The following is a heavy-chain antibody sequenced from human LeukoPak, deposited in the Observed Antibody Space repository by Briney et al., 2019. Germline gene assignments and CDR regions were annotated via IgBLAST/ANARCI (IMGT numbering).Heavy chain of an antibody. V-gene: IGHV1-2*02. Sequence: ASVKVSCKASGYTFTGYYMHWVRQAPGQGLEWMRWINPNSGGTNYAQKFQGGVTMTRDTSISTAYMELSRLRSDDTAVYYCARDRGNSNYEPTFDYWGQGTLVTVSS. D-gene: IGHD1-7*01. CDR3: ARDRGNSNYEPTFDY. CDR1: GYTFTGYY. CDR2: INPNSGGT. J-gene: IGHJ4*02.